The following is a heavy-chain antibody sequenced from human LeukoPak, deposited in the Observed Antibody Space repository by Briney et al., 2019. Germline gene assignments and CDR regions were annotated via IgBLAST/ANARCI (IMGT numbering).Heavy chain of an antibody. CDR2: ISAYNGNT. J-gene: IGHJ5*02. Sequence: ASVKVSCKASGYTFTSYGISWVRQAPGQGLEWMGWISAYNGNTNYAQKLQGRVTMTTDTSTSTAYMELRSLRSDDTAVYYCARAMITMVRGVISWFDPWGQGTLVTVSS. CDR1: GYTFTSYG. D-gene: IGHD3-10*01. V-gene: IGHV1-18*01. CDR3: ARAMITMVRGVISWFDP.